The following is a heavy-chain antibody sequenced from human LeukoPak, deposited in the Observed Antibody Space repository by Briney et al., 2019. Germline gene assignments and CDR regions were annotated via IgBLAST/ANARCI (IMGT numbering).Heavy chain of an antibody. CDR2: ISSSSSYI. Sequence: GGSLRLSCAASGFTFSSYSINWVRQAPGKGLEWVSSISSSSSYIYYADSVKGRFTISRDNAKNSLYLQMNSLRAEDTAVYYCARSPRGDYYMDVWGKGTTVTISS. CDR1: GFTFSSYS. D-gene: IGHD3-10*01. J-gene: IGHJ6*03. V-gene: IGHV3-21*01. CDR3: ARSPRGDYYMDV.